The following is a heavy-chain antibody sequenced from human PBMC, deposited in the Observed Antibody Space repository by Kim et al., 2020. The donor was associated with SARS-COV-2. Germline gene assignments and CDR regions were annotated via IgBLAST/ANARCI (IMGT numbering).Heavy chain of an antibody. J-gene: IGHJ6*02. CDR1: GFTFSSYG. Sequence: GGSLRLSCAASGFTFSSYGMHWVRQAPGKGLEWVAVISYDGSNKYYADSVKGRFTISRDNSKNTLYLQMNSLRAEDTAVYYCAKDRSSITMIVVVISWGDYGMDVWGQGTTVTVSS. CDR3: AKDRSSITMIVVVISWGDYGMDV. D-gene: IGHD3-22*01. V-gene: IGHV3-30*18. CDR2: ISYDGSNK.